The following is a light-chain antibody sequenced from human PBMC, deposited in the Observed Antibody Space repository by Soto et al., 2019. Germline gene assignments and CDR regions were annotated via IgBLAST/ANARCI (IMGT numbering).Light chain of an antibody. V-gene: IGKV3-11*01. CDR3: QQRSNWPWT. J-gene: IGKJ1*01. CDR2: DAS. CDR1: QSVSIY. Sequence: EIVLTQSPATLSLSPGERATLSCRASQSVSIYLAWYQQKPGQAPRLLIYDASNRATGIPARFSGSGSGTDFPLTISSLEPEDFAVYYCQQRSNWPWTFGQRTKVEIK.